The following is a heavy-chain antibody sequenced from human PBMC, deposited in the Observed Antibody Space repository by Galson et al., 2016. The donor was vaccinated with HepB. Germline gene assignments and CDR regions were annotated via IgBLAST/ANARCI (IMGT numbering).Heavy chain of an antibody. Sequence: SVKVSCKASGYTFTSYDINWVRQASGQGLEWMGWINPDSGDTGYAQKFQGRVTMTTDTSINTAYMELSSLRSQDTALYYCTRGGDPWGQGTLVIVSS. CDR2: INPDSGDT. CDR3: TRGGDP. J-gene: IGHJ5*02. V-gene: IGHV1-8*01. CDR1: GYTFTSYD.